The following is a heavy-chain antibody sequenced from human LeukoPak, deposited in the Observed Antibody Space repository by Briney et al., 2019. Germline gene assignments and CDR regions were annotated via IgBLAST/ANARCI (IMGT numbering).Heavy chain of an antibody. D-gene: IGHD3-22*01. V-gene: IGHV4-31*03. J-gene: IGHJ4*02. CDR1: GGSISSGGYY. CDR2: IYYSGST. Sequence: PSETLSLTCTVSGGSISSGGYYWSWIRQHPGTGLEWIGYIYYSGSTYYNPSLKSRVTISVVTSKNQFSLKLSSVTAADTAVYYCARDQVYWDYYDSSGYYGIDYWGRGTLVTVSS. CDR3: ARDQVYWDYYDSSGYYGIDY.